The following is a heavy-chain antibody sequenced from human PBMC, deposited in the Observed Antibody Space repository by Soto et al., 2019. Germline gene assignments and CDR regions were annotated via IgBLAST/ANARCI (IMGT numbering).Heavy chain of an antibody. CDR1: GFTFSNYW. CDR3: ARLNWRFVTSGPTSGFDL. V-gene: IGHV3-7*01. J-gene: IGHJ4*02. D-gene: IGHD3-3*01. CDR2: IRQDGNQI. Sequence: EVQLVESGGDLVQPGGSLRLSCVASGFTFSNYWMGWVRLAPGRGLEWLANIRQDGNQIFYVGSVKDRFTISRDNAQNSLYLQMNSLRVEDTAVYFCARLNWRFVTSGPTSGFDLWGQGTLVTVSS.